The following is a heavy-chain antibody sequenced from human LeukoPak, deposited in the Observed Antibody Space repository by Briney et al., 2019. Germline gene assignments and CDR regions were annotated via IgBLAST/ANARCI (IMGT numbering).Heavy chain of an antibody. D-gene: IGHD2-2*01. CDR3: AGGEDIVVVPAASPTCMDV. CDR2: ISGSGGST. Sequence: GGSLRLSCAASGFTFRTYAMSWVRQAPGKGLEWVSGISGSGGSTYYADSVKGRFTISRDNSKNTLYLQMNSLRAEDTAVYYCAGGEDIVVVPAASPTCMDVWGQGTTVTVSS. CDR1: GFTFRTYA. V-gene: IGHV3-23*01. J-gene: IGHJ6*02.